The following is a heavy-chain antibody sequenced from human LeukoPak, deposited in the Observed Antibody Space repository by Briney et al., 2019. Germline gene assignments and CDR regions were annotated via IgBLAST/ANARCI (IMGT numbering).Heavy chain of an antibody. CDR2: ISGSGGST. J-gene: IGHJ4*02. V-gene: IGHV3-23*01. CDR3: AKKGASYYYDSSGYN. D-gene: IGHD3-22*01. Sequence: PAGSLRLSCAASGFTFSSYAMSWVRQAPGKGLEWLSAISGSGGSTYYADSVKGRFTISRDNSKNTLYLQMNSLRSEDTAVYYCAKKGASYYYDSSGYNWGQGTLVTVSS. CDR1: GFTFSSYA.